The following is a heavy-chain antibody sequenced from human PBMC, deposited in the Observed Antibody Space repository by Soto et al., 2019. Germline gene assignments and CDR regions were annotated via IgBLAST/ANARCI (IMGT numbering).Heavy chain of an antibody. D-gene: IGHD2-15*01. CDR3: ARALTSVRGS. J-gene: IGHJ4*02. CDR1: GGTFSRHS. V-gene: IGHV1-69*01. Sequence: QVQMVQSGAEVKKPGSSARVSCKVSGGTFSRHSISWVRQAPGQGLEWMGGIIPIFDATQYAQKFQGRLPLTADDLTTTVHMDLSGLRPEATAIYFCARALTSVRGSWGQGTRVTVS. CDR2: IIPIFDAT.